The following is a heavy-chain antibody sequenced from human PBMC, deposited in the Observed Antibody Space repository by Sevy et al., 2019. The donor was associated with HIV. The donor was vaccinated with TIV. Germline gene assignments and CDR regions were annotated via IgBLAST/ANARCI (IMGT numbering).Heavy chain of an antibody. CDR1: GFMFNSYS. CDR2: IYSGGST. Sequence: GGSLRLSCAASGFMFNSYSMSWVRQAPGKGLEWVSVIYSGGSTYYADSVKGRFTISRDNSKNTLYLQMNSLRAEDTAVYYCARESVQSSGYYYYGMDVWGQGTTVTVSS. CDR3: ARESVQSSGYYYYGMDV. D-gene: IGHD6-19*01. V-gene: IGHV3-53*01. J-gene: IGHJ6*02.